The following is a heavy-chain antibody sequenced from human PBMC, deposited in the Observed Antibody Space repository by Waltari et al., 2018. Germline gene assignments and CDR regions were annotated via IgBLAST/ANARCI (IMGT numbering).Heavy chain of an antibody. J-gene: IGHJ1*01. Sequence: EVHLTQSGAEVKKPGATVKISCKASGYSFTDTFLHWVRQAPGKGPEWIGRVDPEDGETTRAEKFEGRVTITADTSTDTAYMDLSRLRSEDTALYYCMTLPIFGLVIKNYWGQGTLVTVSS. D-gene: IGHD3-3*01. V-gene: IGHV1-69-2*01. CDR1: GYSFTDTF. CDR2: VDPEDGET. CDR3: MTLPIFGLVIKNY.